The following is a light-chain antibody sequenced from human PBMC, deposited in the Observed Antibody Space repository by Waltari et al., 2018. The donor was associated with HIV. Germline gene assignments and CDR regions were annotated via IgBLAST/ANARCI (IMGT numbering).Light chain of an antibody. CDR2: EVT. CDR1: SSDVGSYTL. J-gene: IGLJ2*01. V-gene: IGLV2-23*02. Sequence: QSALTQPASVSGSPGQSITISCTGTSSDVGSYTLVSWYQQHPGKAPTLMIYEVTKRPSGVSNRFSGSKSGNTASLTISGLQAEDEADYFCCSYAGSSTLVFGGGTKLTVL. CDR3: CSYAGSSTLV.